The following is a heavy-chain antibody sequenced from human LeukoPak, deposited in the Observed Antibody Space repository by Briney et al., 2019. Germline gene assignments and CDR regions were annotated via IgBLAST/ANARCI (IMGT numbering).Heavy chain of an antibody. J-gene: IGHJ3*02. V-gene: IGHV4-59*01. D-gene: IGHD3-22*01. Sequence: SETLSLTCTVSGGSISSYYWSWIRQPPGKGLEWIGYIYYSGSTNYNPSLKSRVTISADTSKNQFSLKLSSVTAADTAVYYCARDRYDSSGYDAFDIWGQGTMVTVSS. CDR3: ARDRYDSSGYDAFDI. CDR1: GGSISSYY. CDR2: IYYSGST.